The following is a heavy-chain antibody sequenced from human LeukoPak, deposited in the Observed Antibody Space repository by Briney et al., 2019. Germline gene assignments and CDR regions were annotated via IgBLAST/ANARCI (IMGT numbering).Heavy chain of an antibody. J-gene: IGHJ6*03. CDR2: INPNSGGT. V-gene: IGHV1-2*02. Sequence: ASVKVSCKASGYTFIGYYMHWVRQAPGQGREWMGWINPNSGGTNYAQKFQGRVTMTRDTSISTAYMELSRLRSDDTAVYYCARPASGDYTYYYYMDVWGKGTTVTVSS. CDR3: ARPASGDYTYYYYMDV. CDR1: GYTFIGYY. D-gene: IGHD4-17*01.